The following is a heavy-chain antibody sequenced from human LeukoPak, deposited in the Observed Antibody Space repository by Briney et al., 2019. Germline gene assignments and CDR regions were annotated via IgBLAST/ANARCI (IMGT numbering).Heavy chain of an antibody. V-gene: IGHV1-2*02. CDR1: GYTFTSYG. CDR2: INPNSGGT. CDR3: ARVTTTVEMATIGY. D-gene: IGHD5-24*01. Sequence: GASVKVSCKPSGYTFTSYGISWVRHAPGQGLEWMGWINPNSGGTNYAQKFQGRVTMTRDTSISTAYMELSRLRSDDTAVYYCARVTTTVEMATIGYWGQGTLVTVSS. J-gene: IGHJ4*02.